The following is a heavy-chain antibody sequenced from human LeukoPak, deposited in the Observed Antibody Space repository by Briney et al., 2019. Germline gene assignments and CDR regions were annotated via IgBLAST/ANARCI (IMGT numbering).Heavy chain of an antibody. V-gene: IGHV3-23*01. D-gene: IGHD6-6*01. CDR2: ISGSGGST. CDR3: AKDNATAYGSSSRGGY. CDR1: GFTFSSYA. Sequence: GGSLRLSRAASGFTFSSYAMSWARQAPGRGLECVSAISGSGGSTYYTDSVKGRFTISRDNSKNTLYLQMNSLRAEDTAVYYCAKDNATAYGSSSRGGYWGQGTLVTVSS. J-gene: IGHJ4*02.